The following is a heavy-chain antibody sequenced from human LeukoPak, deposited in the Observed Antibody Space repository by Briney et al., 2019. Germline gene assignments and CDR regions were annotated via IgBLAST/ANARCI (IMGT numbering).Heavy chain of an antibody. V-gene: IGHV3-30*04. Sequence: PGGSLRLSCAASGFTFSSYAMHWVRQAPGKGLEWVAVISYDGSNEYYADSVKGRFTISRDNSKNTLCLQMNSLRAEDTAVYNCAREYSSSWRRFDYWGQGTLVTVSS. D-gene: IGHD6-13*01. CDR2: ISYDGSNE. CDR1: GFTFSSYA. J-gene: IGHJ4*02. CDR3: AREYSSSWRRFDY.